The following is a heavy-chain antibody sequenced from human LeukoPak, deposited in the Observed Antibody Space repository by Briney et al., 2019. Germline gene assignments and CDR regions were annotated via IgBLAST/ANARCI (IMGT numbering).Heavy chain of an antibody. D-gene: IGHD7-27*01. V-gene: IGHV1-2*02. J-gene: IGHJ5*02. CDR2: IYPDSGDT. Sequence: ASVKVSCKASGYPFTGYHVQWVRQAPGQGLEWLGRIYPDSGDTIYAQKFQGRVTMTRDTSISTAYMVLSKLTSDDTAVYYCAALGSGMKMRVGPWGQGTPVTVSS. CDR3: AALGSGMKMRVGP. CDR1: GYPFTGYH.